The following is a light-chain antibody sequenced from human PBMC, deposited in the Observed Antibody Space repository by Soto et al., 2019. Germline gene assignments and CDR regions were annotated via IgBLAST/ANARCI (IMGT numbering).Light chain of an antibody. CDR1: QSVSSS. CDR2: GAS. Sequence: DIVMSQSPATLSVSPGERVTLSCRASQSVSSSLAWYQQKPGQAPRLLLYGASTRATGIPARFSGSGSGTEFTLTISSLQSEDSAVYYCQQYNHWWTFGQGTKVEIK. CDR3: QQYNHWWT. J-gene: IGKJ1*01. V-gene: IGKV3-15*01.